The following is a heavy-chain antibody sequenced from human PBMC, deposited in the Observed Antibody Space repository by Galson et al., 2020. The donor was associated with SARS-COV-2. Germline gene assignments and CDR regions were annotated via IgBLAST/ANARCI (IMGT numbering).Heavy chain of an antibody. CDR2: IKTKTEGDTT. Sequence: TGGSLRLSCAASGFTLSNDWMIWVRQAPGKGLEWVGRIKTKTEGDTTDYAAPVKGRFTISRDDSKNTLYLQMNSLKTEDTAVYYCTTMGKYWCQGTLVTVSS. CDR1: GFTLSNDW. V-gene: IGHV3-15*01. J-gene: IGHJ4*02. CDR3: TTMGKY.